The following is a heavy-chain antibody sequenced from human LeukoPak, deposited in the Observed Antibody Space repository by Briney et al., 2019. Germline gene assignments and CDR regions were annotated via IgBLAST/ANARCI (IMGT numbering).Heavy chain of an antibody. J-gene: IGHJ4*02. CDR1: GFTFSSYA. Sequence: GGSLRLSCEASGFTFSSYAMSWVRQAPGKGLEWVSVISGSGDNTYYADSVEGRCTISRDNSKDALYLQMNSLRAEYTAVYYFARVGYSGYDYDYWGQGTLVTVSS. D-gene: IGHD5-12*01. CDR2: ISGSGDNT. V-gene: IGHV3-23*01. CDR3: ARVGYSGYDYDY.